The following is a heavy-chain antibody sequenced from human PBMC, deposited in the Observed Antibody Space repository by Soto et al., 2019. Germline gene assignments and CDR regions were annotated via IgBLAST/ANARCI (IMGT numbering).Heavy chain of an antibody. Sequence: SETLSLTCAVYGGSFSAYYWSWIRQPPGKGLEWIGEINHSGGTSYNPSLKSRVTISVDTSENQFSLRLTSVTAADTAVYYCARDYPYYYDNSGYSGYFDYWGQGTLVTVSS. V-gene: IGHV4-34*01. J-gene: IGHJ4*02. D-gene: IGHD3-22*01. CDR1: GGSFSAYY. CDR2: INHSGGT. CDR3: ARDYPYYYDNSGYSGYFDY.